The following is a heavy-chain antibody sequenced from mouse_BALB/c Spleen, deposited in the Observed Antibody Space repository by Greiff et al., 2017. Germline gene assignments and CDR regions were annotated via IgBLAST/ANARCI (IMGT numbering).Heavy chain of an antibody. D-gene: IGHD2-1*01. CDR1: GFTFSSYG. CDR3: AREGNYRYFDV. Sequence: EVKLVESGGDLVKPGGSLKLSCAASGFTFSSYGMSWVRQTPDKRLELVATINSNGGSTYYPDSVKGRFTISRDNAKNTLYLQMSSLKSEDTAMYYCAREGNYRYFDVWGAGTTVTVSS. J-gene: IGHJ1*01. CDR2: INSNGGST. V-gene: IGHV5-6-3*01.